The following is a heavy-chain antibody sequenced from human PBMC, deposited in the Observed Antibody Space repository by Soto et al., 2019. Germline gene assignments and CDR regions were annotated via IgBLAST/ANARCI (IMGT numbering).Heavy chain of an antibody. CDR1: GFTFSDYW. D-gene: IGHD3-22*01. J-gene: IGHJ3*02. CDR3: ARDVSPGSGPYYDAFDI. V-gene: IGHV3-7*05. Sequence: EVQLVESGGGLVQPGESLRLSCSASGFTFSDYWMTWVRQAPGKWLEWVANIRKDESKKSYLASVRGRFTVSRDNARNLLLLQMDSLRAEDTALYYCARDVSPGSGPYYDAFDIWGQGTMVTVSS. CDR2: IRKDESKK.